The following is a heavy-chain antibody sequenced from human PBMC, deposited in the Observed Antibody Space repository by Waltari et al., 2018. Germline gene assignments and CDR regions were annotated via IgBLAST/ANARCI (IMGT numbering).Heavy chain of an antibody. J-gene: IGHJ4*02. Sequence: QVQLVQSGAEVKKPGSSVKVSCKASGGTFSSYAISWVRQAPGQGLEWMGGIIPILGTANYGQKFQGRVTITADESTSTAYMELSSLRSEDTAVYYCARDKRRERGYSGYDYYFDYWGQGTLVTVSS. CDR2: IIPILGTA. CDR1: GGTFSSYA. CDR3: ARDKRRERGYSGYDYYFDY. D-gene: IGHD5-12*01. V-gene: IGHV1-69*13.